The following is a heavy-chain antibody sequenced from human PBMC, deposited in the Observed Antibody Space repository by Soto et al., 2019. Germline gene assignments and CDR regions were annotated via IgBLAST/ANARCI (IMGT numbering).Heavy chain of an antibody. Sequence: QVQLVESGGGVVQPGRSLRLSCKTSGFTFSSYGLHWLRQAPGKGLEWVTFISYNGNKINYADSVKGRFTVSRDNSKNTLYLQMNSLRPEDTDVYYCAKHSSTFVFWGQGTLVTVSS. CDR2: ISYNGNKI. D-gene: IGHD2-2*01. V-gene: IGHV3-30*18. J-gene: IGHJ4*02. CDR3: AKHSSTFVF. CDR1: GFTFSSYG.